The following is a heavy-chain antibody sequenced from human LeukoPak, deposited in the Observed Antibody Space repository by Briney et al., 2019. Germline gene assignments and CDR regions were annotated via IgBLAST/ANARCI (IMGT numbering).Heavy chain of an antibody. J-gene: IGHJ4*02. D-gene: IGHD3-3*01. V-gene: IGHV3-30*04. CDR1: GFTFSSYA. CDR3: AREGYDFWSGYLDY. CDR2: ISYDGSNE. Sequence: GGTLRLSCAASGFTFSSYAMHWVRQAPGQGQELVAVISYDGSNEYYADSVKGRFTISRDNSKNTLYLQMNSLRAEDTAVYYCAREGYDFWSGYLDYWGQGTLVTVSS.